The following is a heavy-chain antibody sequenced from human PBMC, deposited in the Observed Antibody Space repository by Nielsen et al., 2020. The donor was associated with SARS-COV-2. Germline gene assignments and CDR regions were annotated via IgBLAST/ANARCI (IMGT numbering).Heavy chain of an antibody. CDR2: ISWNSGSI. CDR3: ARDVESGYSYGPENYFDY. CDR1: GFTFDDYA. V-gene: IGHV3-9*01. Sequence: SLKISCAASGFTFDDYAMHWVRQAPGKGLEWVSGISWNSGSIGYADSVKGRFTISRDNAKNSLYLQMNSLRAEDTAVYYCARDVESGYSYGPENYFDYWGQGTLVTVSS. J-gene: IGHJ4*02. D-gene: IGHD5-18*01.